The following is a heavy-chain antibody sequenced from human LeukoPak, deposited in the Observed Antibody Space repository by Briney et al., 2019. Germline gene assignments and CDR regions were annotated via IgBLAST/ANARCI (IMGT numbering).Heavy chain of an antibody. D-gene: IGHD2/OR15-2a*01. CDR2: MNPNSGNT. J-gene: IGHJ3*02. V-gene: IGHV1-8*03. Sequence: LAASVKVSCKASGYTFSSYDINWVRQATGQGLEWMGWMNPNSGNTGYAQKFQGRVTITRNTSISTAYMELSSLRSEDTAVYYCARGEILHAFDIWGQGTMVTVSS. CDR3: ARGEILHAFDI. CDR1: GYTFSSYD.